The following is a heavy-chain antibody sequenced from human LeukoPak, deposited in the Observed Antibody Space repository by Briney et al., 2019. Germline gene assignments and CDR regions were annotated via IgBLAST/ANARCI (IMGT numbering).Heavy chain of an antibody. Sequence: ASVKVSFKASGYTFTSYYMHWVRQAPGQGLEWMGIINPSGGSTSYTQKFQGRVTMTRDTSTSTVYMELSSLRFEDTAVYYCARTRIAAAGKPIDYWGQGTLVTVSS. D-gene: IGHD6-13*01. CDR1: GYTFTSYY. V-gene: IGHV1-46*01. J-gene: IGHJ4*02. CDR2: INPSGGST. CDR3: ARTRIAAAGKPIDY.